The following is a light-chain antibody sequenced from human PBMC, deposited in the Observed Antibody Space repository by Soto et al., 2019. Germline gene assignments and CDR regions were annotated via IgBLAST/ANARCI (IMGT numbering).Light chain of an antibody. V-gene: IGKV1-33*01. Sequence: DIQMTQSPSSLSASVGDRVTVTRQASQDISNSLNWYQQKEGKAPKLLIYDATNLETGVPSRFSGSGSGTYFIFTINSMQPEDIATYYCHQYDSVPYAFGQGTKLEIK. CDR1: QDISNS. J-gene: IGKJ2*01. CDR2: DAT. CDR3: HQYDSVPYA.